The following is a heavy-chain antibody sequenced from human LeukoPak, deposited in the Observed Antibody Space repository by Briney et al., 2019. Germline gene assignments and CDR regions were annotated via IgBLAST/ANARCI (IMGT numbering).Heavy chain of an antibody. CDR3: ANPSSGWNYLDY. J-gene: IGHJ4*02. CDR2: IRYDGSNK. CDR1: GFTFSSYG. V-gene: IGHV3-30*02. Sequence: GGSLRLSCAASGFTFSSYGMHWVRQAPGKGLEWVAFIRYDGSNKYYADSVKGRFTICRDNSKNTLYLQMNSLRAEDTAVYYCANPSSGWNYLDYWGQGTLVTVSS. D-gene: IGHD6-19*01.